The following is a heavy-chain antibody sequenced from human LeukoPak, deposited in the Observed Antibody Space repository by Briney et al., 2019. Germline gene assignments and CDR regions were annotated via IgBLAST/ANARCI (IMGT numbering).Heavy chain of an antibody. Sequence: SETLSLTCTVSGGSISSYYWNWIRQPPGKGLEWIGHIHYSGSTTYNPSLKSRVTISVDVSKNQFSLKLSSVTAADTAVYYCARHKTGGTYPLDYWGQGTLVTVSS. CDR3: ARHKTGGTYPLDY. J-gene: IGHJ4*02. CDR2: IHYSGST. D-gene: IGHD1-26*01. CDR1: GGSISSYY. V-gene: IGHV4-59*08.